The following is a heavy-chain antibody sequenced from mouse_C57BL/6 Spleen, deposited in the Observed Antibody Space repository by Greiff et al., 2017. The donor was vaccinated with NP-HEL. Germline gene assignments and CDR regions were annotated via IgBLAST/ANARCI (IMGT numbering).Heavy chain of an antibody. CDR1: GYTFTSYW. CDR3: ARGGMEYYGSSLFDY. Sequence: QVQLQQPGAELVKPGASVKLSCKASGYTFTSYWMHWVQQRPGRGLEWIGRIDPNSGGTKYIEKFKGKATLTVDKPSSTAYMQLSSLTSEDSAVYYYARGGMEYYGSSLFDYWGQGTTLTVSS. V-gene: IGHV1-72*01. CDR2: IDPNSGGT. J-gene: IGHJ2*01. D-gene: IGHD1-1*01.